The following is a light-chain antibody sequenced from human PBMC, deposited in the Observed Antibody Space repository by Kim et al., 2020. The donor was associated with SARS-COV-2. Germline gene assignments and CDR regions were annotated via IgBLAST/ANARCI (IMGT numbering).Light chain of an antibody. CDR2: DSS. CDR1: TGAVTSGHY. CDR3: LLSYSGLVF. J-gene: IGLJ2*01. V-gene: IGLV7-46*01. Sequence: QAVVTQEPSLTVSPGGTVTLTCASNTGAVTSGHYPSWFQRKPGQAPRILIYDSSHKHSWTPARFSGSLLGGNAALTLSGAQPEDEADYYCLLSYSGLVFFGGGTQLTVL.